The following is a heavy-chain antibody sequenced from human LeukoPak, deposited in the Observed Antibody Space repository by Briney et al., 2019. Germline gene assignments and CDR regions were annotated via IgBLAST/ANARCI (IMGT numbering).Heavy chain of an antibody. CDR3: ARGKIGYSYGSYY. D-gene: IGHD5-18*01. CDR2: IYPGDSDT. V-gene: IGHV5-51*01. CDR1: GYRFTTYW. J-gene: IGHJ4*02. Sequence: GESLKISCKGSGYRFTTYWIGWVRQMPGKGLEWMGIIYPGDSDTRYSPSFQGQVTISADKSISTAYLQWSSLKASDTAIYYCARGKIGYSYGSYYWGQGTLVTVSS.